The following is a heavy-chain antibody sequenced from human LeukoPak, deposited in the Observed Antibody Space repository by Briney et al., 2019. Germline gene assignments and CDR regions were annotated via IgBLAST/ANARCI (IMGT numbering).Heavy chain of an antibody. J-gene: IGHJ1*01. Sequence: SETLSLTCAVYGGSFSGYYWSWIRQPPGKGLEWIGEINHSGSTNYNPSLKSRVTISVDTSKNQFSLKLSSVTAADTAVYYCARPLLRVAVAGTGYFQHWGQGTLVTVSS. CDR2: INHSGST. CDR1: GGSFSGYY. D-gene: IGHD6-13*01. CDR3: ARPLLRVAVAGTGYFQH. V-gene: IGHV4-34*01.